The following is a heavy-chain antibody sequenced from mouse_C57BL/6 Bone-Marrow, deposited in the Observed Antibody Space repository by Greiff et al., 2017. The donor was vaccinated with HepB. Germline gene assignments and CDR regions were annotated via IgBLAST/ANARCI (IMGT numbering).Heavy chain of an antibody. J-gene: IGHJ1*03. V-gene: IGHV5-6*02. CDR3: ARRALLRWYFDV. CDR1: GFTFSSYG. CDR2: ISSGGSYT. D-gene: IGHD1-2*01. Sequence: EVKLVESGGDLVKPGGSLKLSCAASGFTFSSYGMSWVRQTPDKRLEWVATISSGGSYTYYPDSVKGRFTISRDNAKNTLYLQMSSLKSEDTAMYYCARRALLRWYFDVWGTGTTVTVSS.